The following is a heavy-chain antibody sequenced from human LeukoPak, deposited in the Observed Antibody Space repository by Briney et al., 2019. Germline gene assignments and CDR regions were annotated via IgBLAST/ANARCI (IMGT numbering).Heavy chain of an antibody. CDR1: GGSISSGSYY. J-gene: IGHJ4*02. Sequence: SETLSLTCTVSGGSISSGSYYWSWIRQPAGKGLEWIGRIYTSGSTNYNPSLKSRVTISVDTSKKQFSLKLNSVTAADTAVYYCARASAAAFDYWGQGTLATVTS. D-gene: IGHD6-13*01. CDR3: ARASAAAFDY. V-gene: IGHV4-61*02. CDR2: IYTSGST.